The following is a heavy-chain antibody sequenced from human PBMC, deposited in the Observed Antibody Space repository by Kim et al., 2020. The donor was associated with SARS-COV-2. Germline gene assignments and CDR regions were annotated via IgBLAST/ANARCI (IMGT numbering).Heavy chain of an antibody. CDR1: GFTFRSYA. V-gene: IGHV3-23*01. CDR3: AKDCTTGPYYMRGYY. Sequence: GGSLRLSCAASGFTFRSYAMGWVRQAPGKGLEWVSSISDSGGRTYYADSVKGRFTISKDNSKNTLYLQMNSLTAEDTAVYYCAKDCTTGPYYMRGYYWGQGTLVTVSS. J-gene: IGHJ4*02. CDR2: ISDSGGRT. D-gene: IGHD3-10*02.